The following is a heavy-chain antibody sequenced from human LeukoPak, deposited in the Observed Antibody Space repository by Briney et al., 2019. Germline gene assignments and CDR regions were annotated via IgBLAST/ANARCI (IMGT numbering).Heavy chain of an antibody. CDR3: ARDYGATVTFDY. J-gene: IGHJ4*02. Sequence: GGSLRLSCAASGFNFSSYAMHWVRQAPGEGLEWVGLISYGGIDKSYADSVKGRFTISRDNSKNTLYLQMNSLRAEDTAVYYCARDYGATVTFDYWGQGTLVTVSS. D-gene: IGHD4-17*01. CDR2: ISYGGIDK. CDR1: GFNFSSYA. V-gene: IGHV3-30*14.